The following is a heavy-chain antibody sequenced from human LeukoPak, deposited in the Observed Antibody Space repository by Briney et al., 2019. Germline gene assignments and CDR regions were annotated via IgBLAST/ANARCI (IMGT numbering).Heavy chain of an antibody. V-gene: IGHV3-33*01. CDR2: IWYDGSNK. CDR3: ARAPYCGGDCYLYYFDY. Sequence: GGSLRLSCAASGFTFSNYGIHWVRQAPGKGLEWVAVIWYDGSNKYYADSVKDRFTISRDNSKNTLYLQMNSLRADDTAVYYCARAPYCGGDCYLYYFDYWGQGTLVTVSS. J-gene: IGHJ4*02. CDR1: GFTFSNYG. D-gene: IGHD2-21*02.